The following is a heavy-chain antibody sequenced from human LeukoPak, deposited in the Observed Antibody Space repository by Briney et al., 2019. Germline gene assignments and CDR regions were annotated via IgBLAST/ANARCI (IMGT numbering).Heavy chain of an antibody. CDR2: IIPIFGTA. CDR3: ASKKYYYGSGSYFV. V-gene: IGHV1-69*13. J-gene: IGHJ4*02. CDR1: GGTFNSYA. Sequence: SVKVSCKASGGTFNSYAISWVRQAPGQGLEWMGGIIPIFGTANYAQKFQGRVTITADESTSTAYMELSSPRSEDTAVYYCASKKYYYGSGSYFVWGQGTLVTVSS. D-gene: IGHD3-10*01.